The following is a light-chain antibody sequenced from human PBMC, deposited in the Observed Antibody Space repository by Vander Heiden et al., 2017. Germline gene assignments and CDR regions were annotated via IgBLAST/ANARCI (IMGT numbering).Light chain of an antibody. J-gene: IGKJ1*01. CDR3: EQHSTKT. V-gene: IGKV4-1*01. Sequence: DIVLTQSTDSLAVSLGERATINCKSSQSVLSSFNSKNHLAWFRQKPRQPPELLIYWASTRESGVPDRFSGSGSGTDFTLTISNMQAEDVAVYYCEQHSTKTFGQGTKVEIK. CDR2: WAS. CDR1: QSVLSSFNSKNH.